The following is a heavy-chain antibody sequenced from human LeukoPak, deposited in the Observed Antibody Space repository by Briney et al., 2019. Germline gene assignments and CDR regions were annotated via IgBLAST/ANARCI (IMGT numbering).Heavy chain of an antibody. CDR3: ARGRTIFGVVTIPDAFDI. CDR1: GGTFSRYA. J-gene: IGHJ3*02. V-gene: IGHV1-69*13. Sequence: SVKVSCKASGGTFSRYAISWVRQAPGQGLEWMGGIIPIFGTANYAQKLQGRVTITADESTSTAYMELSSLRSEDTAVYYCARGRTIFGVVTIPDAFDIWGQGTMVTVSS. CDR2: IIPIFGTA. D-gene: IGHD3-3*01.